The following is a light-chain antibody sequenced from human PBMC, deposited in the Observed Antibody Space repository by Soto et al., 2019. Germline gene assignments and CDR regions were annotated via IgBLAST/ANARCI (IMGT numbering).Light chain of an antibody. Sequence: EIVLTQSPGTLSFSPGERATLTCRASQSVSYNCLAWYQQKPGQAPRLLIYGVSSRATGIPDRFSGSGSGTDFTLTISRLEPEDFAVYYCQHYYNWPPYTFGQGTRLEIK. CDR3: QHYYNWPPYT. V-gene: IGKV3-20*01. CDR2: GVS. J-gene: IGKJ2*01. CDR1: QSVSYNC.